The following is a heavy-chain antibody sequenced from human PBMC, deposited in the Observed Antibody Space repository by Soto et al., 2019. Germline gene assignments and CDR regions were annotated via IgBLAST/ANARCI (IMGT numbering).Heavy chain of an antibody. CDR1: RYTFSNYI. D-gene: IGHD3-16*02. CDR2: VSADNGGS. V-gene: IGHV1-3*01. Sequence: ASVQVSCKTSRYTFSNYIIHWVRQAPGLGLEWMGWVSADNGGSKLSQKFQGRVTMSRDTFANTVYMELTSLRYEDTAVYYCAGVQYYDYVGASHRPDRSDVDPWG. CDR3: AGVQYYDYVGASHRPDRSDVDP. J-gene: IGHJ5*02.